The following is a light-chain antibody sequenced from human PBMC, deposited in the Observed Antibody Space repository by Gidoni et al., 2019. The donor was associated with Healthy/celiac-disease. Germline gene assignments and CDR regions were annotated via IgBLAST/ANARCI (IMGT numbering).Light chain of an antibody. CDR3: QQYNYSPWT. J-gene: IGKJ1*01. CDR1: QSISSW. V-gene: IGKV1-5*03. Sequence: IQMTQSPSTLSASVGARVTIICRASQSISSWVAWYQQKPGKAPKFLIHKASSLESGVPSRFSGSGSGTEFTLTISSLQPDDFATYYCQQYNYSPWTFGQGTKVEIK. CDR2: KAS.